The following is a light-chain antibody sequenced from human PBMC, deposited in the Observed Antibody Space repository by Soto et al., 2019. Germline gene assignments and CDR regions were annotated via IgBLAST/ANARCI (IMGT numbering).Light chain of an antibody. Sequence: DIQMTQSPSTLSASVGDRVTITCRASRSISSWLAWYQQKPGKAPKLLIYDASSLESGVPSRFSGSGSGTEFTLTISSLQPDDFATYYCQQYNSYSPRRTFGQGTKVDIK. CDR2: DAS. CDR3: QQYNSYSPRRT. CDR1: RSISSW. J-gene: IGKJ1*01. V-gene: IGKV1-5*01.